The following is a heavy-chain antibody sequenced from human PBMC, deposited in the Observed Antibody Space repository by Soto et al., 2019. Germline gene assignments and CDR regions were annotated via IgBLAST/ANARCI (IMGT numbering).Heavy chain of an antibody. CDR1: GYSFSSYG. CDR3: AKEADISGYYPDY. J-gene: IGHJ4*02. V-gene: IGHV3-23*01. CDR2: ISGSGGST. Sequence: SCKASGYSFSSYGISWVRQAPGKGLEWVSVISGSGGSTHYADSVKGRSTISRDNSKNTLHLQVNSLRGEDTAVYYCAKEADISGYYPDYWGQGTQVTVS. D-gene: IGHD3-22*01.